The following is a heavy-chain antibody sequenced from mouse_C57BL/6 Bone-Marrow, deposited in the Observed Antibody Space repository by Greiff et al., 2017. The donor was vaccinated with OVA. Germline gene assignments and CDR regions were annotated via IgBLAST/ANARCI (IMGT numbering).Heavy chain of an antibody. V-gene: IGHV1-69*01. J-gene: IGHJ2*01. CDR1: GYTFTSYW. CDR2: IDPSDSYT. D-gene: IGHD2-4*01. Sequence: VQLQQPGAELVMPGASVKLSCKASGYTFTSYWMHWVKQRPGQGLEWIGEIDPSDSYTNYNQKFKGKSTLTVDKSSSTAYMQLSSLTSEDSAVYYCARGDDYDGYFDYCGQGTTLTVSS. CDR3: ARGDDYDGYFDY.